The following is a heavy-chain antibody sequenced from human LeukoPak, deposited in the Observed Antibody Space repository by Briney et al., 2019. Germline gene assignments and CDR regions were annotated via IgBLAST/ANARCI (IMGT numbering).Heavy chain of an antibody. CDR1: GYSISSGYY. CDR3: AKDSVVRGVISDY. Sequence: ETLSLTCAVSGYSISSGYYWGWVRQAPGKGLEWVSAISGSGGSTYYADSVKGRFTISRDNSKNTLYLQMNSLRAEDTAVYYCAKDSVVRGVISDYWGQGTLVTVSS. D-gene: IGHD3-10*01. J-gene: IGHJ4*02. CDR2: ISGSGGST. V-gene: IGHV3-23*01.